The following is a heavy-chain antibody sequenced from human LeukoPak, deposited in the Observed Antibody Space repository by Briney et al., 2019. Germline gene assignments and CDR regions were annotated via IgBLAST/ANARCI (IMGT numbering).Heavy chain of an antibody. CDR3: AKVSGYTSGWYVDFDC. Sequence: PGGSLRLSCAASGFTFSTYAMNWVRQAPGKGLEWVSGINGGGGSTYYADSVKGRFTISRDNSKNTLYLQMSSLRAEDTAVYYCAKVSGYTSGWYVDFDCWGQGSLVTVSP. D-gene: IGHD6-19*01. V-gene: IGHV3-23*01. CDR2: INGGGGST. CDR1: GFTFSTYA. J-gene: IGHJ4*02.